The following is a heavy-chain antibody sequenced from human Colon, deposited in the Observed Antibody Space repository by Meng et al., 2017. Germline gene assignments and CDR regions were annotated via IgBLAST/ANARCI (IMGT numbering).Heavy chain of an antibody. V-gene: IGHV4-31*02. D-gene: IGHD3/OR15-3a*01. Sequence: QVQRLVVGPGRVKTSQTPPLIWCVSCGSNFSGGYYWSWIRQHPQKGLEWIGYISNSGSAYYDPALKSRVSISVDTSKTQFSLKMQTVTAADTALDYCASAGLHSYDFYFWGQGTLVTVSS. J-gene: IGHJ4*02. CDR3: ASAGLHSYDFYF. CDR1: CGSNFSGGYY. CDR2: ISNSGSA.